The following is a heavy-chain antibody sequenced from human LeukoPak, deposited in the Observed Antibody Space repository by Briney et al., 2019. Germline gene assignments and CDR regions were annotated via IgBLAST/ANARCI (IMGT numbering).Heavy chain of an antibody. CDR1: GFSFSSFG. CDR2: ISGDGRDT. Sequence: GGSLRLSCAASGFSFSSFGMSWVRQAPGRGLQWVSSISGDGRDTFYADSVKGRFTISRDNSKNTMYLQMNSLNAEDTAVYYCAKDEVVPGYYYTDVWGRGTTVTISS. CDR3: AKDEVVPGYYYTDV. D-gene: IGHD2-2*01. V-gene: IGHV3-23*01. J-gene: IGHJ6*03.